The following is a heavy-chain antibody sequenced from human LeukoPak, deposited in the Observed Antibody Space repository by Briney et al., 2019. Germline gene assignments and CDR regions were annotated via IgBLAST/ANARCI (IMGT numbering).Heavy chain of an antibody. V-gene: IGHV1-24*01. J-gene: IGHJ4*02. CDR3: ATDSGDYYDSSGYYASGNY. CDR1: GYTLTELS. D-gene: IGHD3-22*01. Sequence: ASVKVSRKVSGYTLTELSMHWVRQAPGKGLEWMGGFDPEDGETIYAQKFQGRVTMTEDTSTDTAYMELSSLRSEDTAVYYCATDSGDYYDSSGYYASGNYWGQGTLVTVSS. CDR2: FDPEDGET.